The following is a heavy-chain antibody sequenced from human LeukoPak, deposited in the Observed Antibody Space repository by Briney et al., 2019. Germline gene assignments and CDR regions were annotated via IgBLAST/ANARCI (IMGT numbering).Heavy chain of an antibody. Sequence: GASVKVSCKASGYTFTSYDINWVRQATGQGLEWMGWMNPNSGNTGYAQKFQGRVTMTRNTSISTAYMELSSLRSEDTAVYYCARGKYYGSGSPYYYYGMDAWGQGTTVTVSS. CDR1: GYTFTSYD. V-gene: IGHV1-8*01. D-gene: IGHD3-10*01. CDR2: MNPNSGNT. J-gene: IGHJ6*02. CDR3: ARGKYYGSGSPYYYYGMDA.